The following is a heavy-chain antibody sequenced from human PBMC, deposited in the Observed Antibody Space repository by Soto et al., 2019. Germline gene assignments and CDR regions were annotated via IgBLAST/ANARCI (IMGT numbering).Heavy chain of an antibody. CDR1: GITFSTYL. J-gene: IGHJ5*02. D-gene: IGHD2-2*01. Sequence: LIVSCASSGITFSTYLMHVILPGPGKRLEWVSRINGNASHTYYADSVKGRFTISRDNAKNTLHLEMNSLRAEDTVVYYCVRDGHCITTSCYGNWFDPWGQGTLVTVSS. V-gene: IGHV3-74*01. CDR2: INGNASHT. CDR3: VRDGHCITTSCYGNWFDP.